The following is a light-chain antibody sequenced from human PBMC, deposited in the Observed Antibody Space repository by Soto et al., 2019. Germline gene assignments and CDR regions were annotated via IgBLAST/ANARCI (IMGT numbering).Light chain of an antibody. CDR3: QQYDNLPLT. V-gene: IGKV1-33*01. J-gene: IGKJ4*01. CDR2: DAS. CDR1: QDISNY. Sequence: DIQMPQSPSSLSASVGDRVTLTCQASQDISNYLNWYQQKPGKAPKLLIYDASNLETGVPSRFSGSGSGTDFTFTIISLQPEDIPTYYCQQYDNLPLTFGGGTKVEIK.